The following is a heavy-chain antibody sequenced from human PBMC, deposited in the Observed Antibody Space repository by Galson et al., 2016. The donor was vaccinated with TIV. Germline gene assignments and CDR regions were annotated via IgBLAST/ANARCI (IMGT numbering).Heavy chain of an antibody. D-gene: IGHD3-16*01. V-gene: IGHV4-39*07. CDR3: ARERTPPGPDNDSWFDP. J-gene: IGHJ5*02. CDR2: VYDDGNA. Sequence: ETLSLTCIVSGGSIITKSYYWGWIRQPPGKGLEWIGMVYDDGNAYYNPSLKSRATLSVDTSRNQFSLKLTAVAAADTAMYYCARERTPPGPDNDSWFDPWGPGILVIVSS. CDR1: GGSIITKSYY.